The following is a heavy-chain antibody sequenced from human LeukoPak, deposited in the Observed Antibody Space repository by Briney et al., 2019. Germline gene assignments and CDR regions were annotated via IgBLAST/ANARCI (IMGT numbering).Heavy chain of an antibody. CDR2: INPNSGGT. D-gene: IGHD3-10*01. CDR3: ARDRRFGELGDY. V-gene: IGHV1-2*02. Sequence: ASVKVSCKASGYTFTGYYMHWVQQAPGQGLEWMGWINPNSGGTNYAQKFQGRVTMTRDTSISTAYMELSRLRSDDTAVYYCARDRRFGELGDYWGQGTLVTVSS. CDR1: GYTFTGYY. J-gene: IGHJ4*02.